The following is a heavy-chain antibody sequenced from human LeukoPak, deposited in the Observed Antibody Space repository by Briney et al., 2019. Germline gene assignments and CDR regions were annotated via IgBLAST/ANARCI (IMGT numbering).Heavy chain of an antibody. D-gene: IGHD4-17*01. CDR2: IYYSGST. Sequence: SETLSLTRTVSGGSISTSSYYWGWVRQPPGKGLEWIGNIYYSGSTYYNPSLKSRVTISVDTSKNQFSLKLSSVTAADTAVYYCAREHGDYEVDYWGQGTLVTVSS. J-gene: IGHJ4*02. CDR1: GGSISTSSYY. V-gene: IGHV4-39*07. CDR3: AREHGDYEVDY.